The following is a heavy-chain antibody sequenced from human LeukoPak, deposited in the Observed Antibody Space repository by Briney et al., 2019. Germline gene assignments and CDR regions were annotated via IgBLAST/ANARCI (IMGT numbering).Heavy chain of an antibody. J-gene: IGHJ4*02. D-gene: IGHD1-26*01. CDR1: GGSISSYY. CDR2: IYHSGST. CDR3: ARHTFGATVFDY. V-gene: IGHV4-59*08. Sequence: PSETLSLTCAVSGGSISSYYCSWIRQPPGKGLEWIGYIYHSGSTDYNPSLKSRVTISVDTSKNQFSLKLSSVTAADTAVYYCARHTFGATVFDYWGQGALVTVSS.